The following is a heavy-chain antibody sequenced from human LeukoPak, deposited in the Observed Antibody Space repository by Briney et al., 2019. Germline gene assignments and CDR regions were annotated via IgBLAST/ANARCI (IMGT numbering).Heavy chain of an antibody. Sequence: ASVKVSCKASGYTFTSYDINWVRQATGQGLEWMGWTNPNSGNTGYAQKFQGRVTITRNTSISTAYTELSSLRSEDTAVFYCARGRTAELNWGQGTLVTVSS. CDR1: GYTFTSYD. V-gene: IGHV1-8*03. CDR3: ARGRTAELN. CDR2: TNPNSGNT. D-gene: IGHD1-14*01. J-gene: IGHJ4*02.